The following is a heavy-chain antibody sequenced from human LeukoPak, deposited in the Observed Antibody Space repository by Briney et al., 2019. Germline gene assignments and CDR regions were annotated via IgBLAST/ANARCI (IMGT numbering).Heavy chain of an antibody. V-gene: IGHV4-34*01. D-gene: IGHD3-22*01. CDR3: ARDYYDSSGYYYNDY. J-gene: IGHJ4*02. CDR1: GGSFSGYY. Sequence: SETLSLTCAVYGGSFSGYYWSWIRQPPGKGLEWIGEINHSGSTNYNPSLKSRVTISVDTSKNQFSLKLSSVTAADTAVYYCARDYYDSSGYYYNDYWGQGTLVTVSS. CDR2: INHSGST.